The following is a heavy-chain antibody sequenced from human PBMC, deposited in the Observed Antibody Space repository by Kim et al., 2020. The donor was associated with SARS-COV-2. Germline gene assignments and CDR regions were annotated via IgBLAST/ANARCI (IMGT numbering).Heavy chain of an antibody. CDR1: GFTFSSYS. CDR2: ISSSSSYI. Sequence: GGSLRLSCAASGFTFSSYSMNWVRQAPGKGLEWVSSISSSSSYIYYADSVKGRFTISRDNAKNSLYLQMNSLRAEDTAVYYCARDYYDILTGYSGMDVWGPGTTVTVSS. D-gene: IGHD3-9*01. CDR3: ARDYYDILTGYSGMDV. J-gene: IGHJ6*02. V-gene: IGHV3-21*01.